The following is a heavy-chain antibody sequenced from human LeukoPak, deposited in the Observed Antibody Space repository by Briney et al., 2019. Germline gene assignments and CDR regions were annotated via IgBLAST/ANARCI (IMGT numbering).Heavy chain of an antibody. D-gene: IGHD3-9*01. J-gene: IGHJ4*02. V-gene: IGHV4-39*01. CDR2: IYYSGST. Sequence: KPSETLSLTCTVSGGSISSSSYYWGWIRQPPGKGLEWIGSIYYSGSTYYNPSLKSRVTISVDTSKNQFSLKLSSVTAADTAVYYCVVLRYFDWSPTPGYWGQGTLVTVSS. CDR1: GGSISSSSYY. CDR3: VVLRYFDWSPTPGY.